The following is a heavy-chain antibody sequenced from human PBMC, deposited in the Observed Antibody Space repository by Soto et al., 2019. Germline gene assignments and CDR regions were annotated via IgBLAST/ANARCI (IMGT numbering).Heavy chain of an antibody. CDR3: ARDLTIGGFFDP. J-gene: IGHJ5*02. V-gene: IGHV4-59*01. CDR2: IYHSGRT. CDR1: GVSISTYY. D-gene: IGHD3-10*01. Sequence: PSETLYLTCTVSGVSISTYYWTWIRQPPGKGLEWIGYIYHSGRTNCNPSLKSRVTMSVDTSKNQFSLKLSSVTAADTAVYYCARDLTIGGFFDPWGQGTLVTVSS.